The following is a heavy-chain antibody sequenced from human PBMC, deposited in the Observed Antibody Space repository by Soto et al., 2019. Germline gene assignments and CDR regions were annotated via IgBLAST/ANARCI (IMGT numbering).Heavy chain of an antibody. D-gene: IGHD3-10*01. CDR2: INHSGST. Sequence: SEILSLTCAVYGGSFSGYYWSWIRQPPGKGLEWIGEINHSGSTNYNPSLKSRVTISVDTSKNQFSLKLSSVTAADTAVYYCVRENHYYGSGYFDYWGQGTLVTVSS. CDR3: VRENHYYGSGYFDY. CDR1: GGSFSGYY. J-gene: IGHJ4*02. V-gene: IGHV4-34*01.